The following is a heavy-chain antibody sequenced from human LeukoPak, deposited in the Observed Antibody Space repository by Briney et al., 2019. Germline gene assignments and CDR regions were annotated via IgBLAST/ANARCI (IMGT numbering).Heavy chain of an antibody. CDR2: FDPEDGET. CDR1: GYTLTELS. Sequence: ASVKVPCKVSGYTLTELSMHWVRQAPGKGLEWMGGFDPEDGETIYAQKLQGRVTMTTDTSTSTAYMELRSLRSDDTAVYYCARDLMMVGATNTAFSYYYYGMDVWGQGTTVTVSS. V-gene: IGHV1-24*01. J-gene: IGHJ6*02. D-gene: IGHD1-26*01. CDR3: ARDLMMVGATNTAFSYYYYGMDV.